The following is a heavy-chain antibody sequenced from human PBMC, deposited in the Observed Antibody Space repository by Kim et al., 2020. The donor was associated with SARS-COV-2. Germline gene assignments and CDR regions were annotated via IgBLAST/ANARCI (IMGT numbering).Heavy chain of an antibody. J-gene: IGHJ5*02. CDR3: ARHQANSDCSSTSCYDWGWFDP. D-gene: IGHD2-2*01. CDR1: GGSISSSSYY. V-gene: IGHV4-39*01. CDR2: IYYSGST. Sequence: SETLSLTCTVSGGSISSSSYYWGWIRQPPGKGLEWIGSIYYSGSTYYNPSLKSRVTISVDTSKNQFSLKLSSVTAADTAVYYCARHQANSDCSSTSCYDWGWFDPWGQGTLVTVSS.